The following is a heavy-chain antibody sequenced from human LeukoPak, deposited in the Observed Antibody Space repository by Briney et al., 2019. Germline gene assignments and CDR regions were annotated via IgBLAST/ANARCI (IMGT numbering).Heavy chain of an antibody. CDR2: INPSGGST. CDR1: GYTFTSYY. D-gene: IGHD2-15*01. V-gene: IGHV1-46*01. Sequence: ASVKVSCKASGYTFTSYYKHWVRQAPGQGLEWMGIINPSGGSTSYAQKFQGRVTMTRDTSTSTVYMELSSLRSEDTAVYYCARDLVGYCSGGSCSVNDYWGQGTLVTVSS. J-gene: IGHJ4*02. CDR3: ARDLVGYCSGGSCSVNDY.